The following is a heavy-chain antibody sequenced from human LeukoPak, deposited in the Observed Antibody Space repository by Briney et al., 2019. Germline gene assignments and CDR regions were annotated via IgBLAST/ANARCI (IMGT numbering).Heavy chain of an antibody. D-gene: IGHD5-18*01. V-gene: IGHV1-69*06. CDR2: IIPIFGTA. CDR3: EATDGIQLWTYYFDY. CDR1: GGTFSSYA. Sequence: GASVKVSCKASGGTFSSYAISWVRQAPGQGLEWMGGIIPIFGTANYAQKFQGRVTITADKSTSTAYMELSSLRSEDTAVYYCEATDGIQLWTYYFDYWGQGTLVTVSS. J-gene: IGHJ4*02.